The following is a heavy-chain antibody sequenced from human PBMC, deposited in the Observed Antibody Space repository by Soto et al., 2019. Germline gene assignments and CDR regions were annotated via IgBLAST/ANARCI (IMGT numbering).Heavy chain of an antibody. CDR2: ISFDGSNK. CDR1: GFTFSNYA. V-gene: IGHV3-30-3*01. CDR3: ATARSDYYGSGSYFAYYYYGIEV. Sequence: QVQLVESGGGVVQPGRSLRLSCAASGFTFSNYAMHWVRQAPGKGLEWVAVISFDGSNKYYADSVKGRFTISRDNSKNTLYLQMNSLSSEDTAVYYCATARSDYYGSGSYFAYYYYGIEVWGQGTTVTVSS. J-gene: IGHJ6*02. D-gene: IGHD3-10*01.